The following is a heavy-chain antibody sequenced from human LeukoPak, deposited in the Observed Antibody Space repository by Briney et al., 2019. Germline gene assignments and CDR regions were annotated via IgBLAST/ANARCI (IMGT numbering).Heavy chain of an antibody. Sequence: GGSLRLSCAASGFTFSSYAMTWVRQAPGKGLEWVSTISGSGGSTYYVDSVKGRFTISRDNSKNTLYLQMNSLRAEDTAVYYCAKYSSGWYKGDYFDYWGQGTLVTVSS. CDR3: AKYSSGWYKGDYFDY. V-gene: IGHV3-23*01. D-gene: IGHD6-19*01. CDR2: ISGSGGST. J-gene: IGHJ4*02. CDR1: GFTFSSYA.